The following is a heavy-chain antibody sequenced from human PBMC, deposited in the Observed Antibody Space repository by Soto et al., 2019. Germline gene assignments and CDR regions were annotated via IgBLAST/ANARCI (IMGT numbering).Heavy chain of an antibody. CDR2: IIPIFGTA. J-gene: IGHJ4*02. V-gene: IGHV1-69*13. CDR1: GGTFSSYA. Sequence: SVKVSCKASGGTFSSYAISWVRQAPGQGLEWMGGIIPIFGTANYAQKFQGRVTITADESTSTAYMELSSLRSEDTAVYYCARCNTILGVVPRLDYWGQGTLVTVSS. CDR3: ARCNTILGVVPRLDY. D-gene: IGHD3-3*01.